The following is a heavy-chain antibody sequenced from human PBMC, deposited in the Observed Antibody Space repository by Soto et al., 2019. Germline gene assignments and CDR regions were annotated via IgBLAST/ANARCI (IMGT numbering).Heavy chain of an antibody. V-gene: IGHV1-18*01. D-gene: IGHD3-10*01. CDR1: GYTFTSYG. Sequence: GASVKVSCKASGYTFTSYGISWVQQAPGQGLEWMGWISAYNGNTNYAQKLQGRVTMTTDTSTSTAYMELRSLRSDDTAVYYCASSLGGAALDTWFDPWGQGTLVTVSS. CDR2: ISAYNGNT. J-gene: IGHJ5*02. CDR3: ASSLGGAALDTWFDP.